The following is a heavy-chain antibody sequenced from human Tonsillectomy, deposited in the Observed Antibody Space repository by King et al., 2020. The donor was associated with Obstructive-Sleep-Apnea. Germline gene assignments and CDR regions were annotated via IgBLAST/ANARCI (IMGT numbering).Heavy chain of an antibody. Sequence: VQLVESGGGLVKPGGSLRLSCAASGFTFSDYYMSWIRQAPGKGLEWVSYISSSGSTIYYADSVKGRFTISRDNAKNSLYLQMNSLRAEDTAVYYCARDREGYCSGGSCDWGDYYYGMDVWGQGTTVTVSS. J-gene: IGHJ6*02. V-gene: IGHV3-11*01. D-gene: IGHD2-15*01. CDR2: ISSSGSTI. CDR3: ARDREGYCSGGSCDWGDYYYGMDV. CDR1: GFTFSDYY.